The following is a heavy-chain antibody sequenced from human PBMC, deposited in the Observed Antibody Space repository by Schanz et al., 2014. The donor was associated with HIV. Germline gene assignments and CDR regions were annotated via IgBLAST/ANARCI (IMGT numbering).Heavy chain of an antibody. CDR3: AKPEYDSRGNSQSHFDS. J-gene: IGHJ4*02. D-gene: IGHD3-22*01. CDR2: ISESGGRT. CDR1: GFTITSYG. Sequence: EVQLLESGGGLVQPGGSLRLSCAVSGFTITSYGMSWVRQAPGKGLEWVSSISESGGRTYYADSVNGRFTISRDNSKNTLYLQMTTLRIDDTAVYYCAKPEYDSRGNSQSHFDSWGQGTLVTVSS. V-gene: IGHV3-23*01.